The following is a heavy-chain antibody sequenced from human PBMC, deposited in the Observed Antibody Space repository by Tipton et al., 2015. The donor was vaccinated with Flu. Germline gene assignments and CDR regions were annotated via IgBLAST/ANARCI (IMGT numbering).Heavy chain of an antibody. CDR2: IYYSDNS. Sequence: TLSLTCSVSGDSVGSDYYWGWIRQPPGKGLEWIASIYYSDNSYYNPSLKSRVTISVDTSKNQFSLRLSSVTAADTAIYYCARHGGYNYGFPRYFDLWGRGTLVTVTS. V-gene: IGHV4-38-2*01. D-gene: IGHD5-18*01. CDR1: GDSVGSDYY. CDR3: ARHGGYNYGFPRYFDL. J-gene: IGHJ2*01.